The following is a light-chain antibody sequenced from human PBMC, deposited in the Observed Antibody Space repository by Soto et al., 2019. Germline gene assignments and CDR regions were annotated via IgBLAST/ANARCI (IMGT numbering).Light chain of an antibody. V-gene: IGLV1-40*01. CDR1: SSNIGAGYD. CDR3: QSYYRSLRGLYV. J-gene: IGLJ1*01. Sequence: QSVLTQPPSVSGAPGQRVTISCTGSSSNIGAGYDVHWYQQLPGTVPKLLIHGNSNRPSGVPDRFSGSKSGTSASLAITGLHAEDDADYYYQSYYRSLRGLYVFGTGTKLTVL. CDR2: GNS.